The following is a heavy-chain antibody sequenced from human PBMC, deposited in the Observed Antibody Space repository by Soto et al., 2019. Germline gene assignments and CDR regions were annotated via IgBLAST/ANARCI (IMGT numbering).Heavy chain of an antibody. J-gene: IGHJ4*02. Sequence: XGSLRLSCAASGFTFSSYGXXWVXQAPGKGLEWVAVIWYDGSKKYYADSVKGRFTISRDNSKNTLYLQMNSLRAEDTAVYYCAXDPLYGSGSYYKIFDYWGQGTLVTVSS. CDR2: IWYDGSKK. CDR1: GFTFSSYG. V-gene: IGHV3-33*01. CDR3: AXDPLYGSGSYYKIFDY. D-gene: IGHD3-10*01.